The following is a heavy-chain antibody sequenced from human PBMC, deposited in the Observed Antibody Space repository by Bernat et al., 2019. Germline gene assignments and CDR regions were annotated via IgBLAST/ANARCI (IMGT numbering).Heavy chain of an antibody. D-gene: IGHD5-18*01. Sequence: QVQLVESGGGVVQPGRSLRLSCAASGFTFSSYGMHWVRQAPGKGLEWVSVIYSGDSTYYADSVKGRFTISRDNSKNTLYLQMNSLRAEDTAVYYCARVANFGYSYGFDYWGQGTLVTVSS. CDR2: IYSGDST. V-gene: IGHV3-NL1*01. CDR3: ARVANFGYSYGFDY. J-gene: IGHJ4*02. CDR1: GFTFSSYG.